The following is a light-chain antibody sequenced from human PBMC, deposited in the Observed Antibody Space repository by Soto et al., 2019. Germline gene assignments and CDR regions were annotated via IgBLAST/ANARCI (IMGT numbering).Light chain of an antibody. Sequence: QDVVTQPPSASGTRGQRVTISCSGSSSNIGSNTVNWYQQLPGTAPKLLIYSNNQRPSGVPDRFSGSKSGTSASLAISGLQSEDEADYYCAVWDDSLNGYVFGTGTKLTVL. CDR3: AVWDDSLNGYV. CDR1: SSNIGSNT. V-gene: IGLV1-44*01. J-gene: IGLJ1*01. CDR2: SNN.